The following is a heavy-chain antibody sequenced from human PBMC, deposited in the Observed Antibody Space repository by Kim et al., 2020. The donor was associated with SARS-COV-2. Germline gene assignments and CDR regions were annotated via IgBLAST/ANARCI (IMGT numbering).Heavy chain of an antibody. D-gene: IGHD3-22*01. J-gene: IGHJ4*02. CDR2: T. Sequence: TNYDPVLMSRVTISVDTSRNQFSLKLSSVTAADTAVYYCARGDYYDSSGYWGQGTLVTVSS. V-gene: IGHV4-34*01. CDR3: ARGDYYDSSGY.